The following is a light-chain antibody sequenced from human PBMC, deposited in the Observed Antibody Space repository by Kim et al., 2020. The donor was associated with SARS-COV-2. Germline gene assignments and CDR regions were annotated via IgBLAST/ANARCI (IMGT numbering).Light chain of an antibody. Sequence: SPGDAAPLSCMARQPITNRYLAWYQQKPGQAPRLLIYGASSRATGIPDRFSGSGSGTDFTLTISRLEPEDFGVYYCQQYGSPPRTFGQGTKVDIK. V-gene: IGKV3-20*01. CDR3: QQYGSPPRT. CDR1: QPITNRY. J-gene: IGKJ1*01. CDR2: GAS.